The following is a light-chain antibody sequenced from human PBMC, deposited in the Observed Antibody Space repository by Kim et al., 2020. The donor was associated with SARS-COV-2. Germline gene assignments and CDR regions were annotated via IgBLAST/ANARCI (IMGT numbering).Light chain of an antibody. CDR2: DAS. V-gene: IGKV3D-15*01. CDR1: QSVRSS. Sequence: EIVTTQSPATLSVSPGERATLSCRASQSVRSSLAWYQQKPGQAPRLLIYDASIRATGVPARFTGNGSGTEFTLTISSLQSEDFAVYFCQQYYTWSALTFGGGTKVDIK. J-gene: IGKJ4*01. CDR3: QQYYTWSALT.